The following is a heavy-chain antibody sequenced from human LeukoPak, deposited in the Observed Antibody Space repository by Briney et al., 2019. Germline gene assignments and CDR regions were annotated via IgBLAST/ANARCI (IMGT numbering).Heavy chain of an antibody. V-gene: IGHV3-23*01. D-gene: IGHD6-19*01. J-gene: IGHJ4*02. CDR3: AKRSGYTTGWFFDF. CDR2: ISGSGDNT. CDR1: GFSFSSYA. Sequence: GGSLRLSCAASGFSFSSYAMSWVRQAPGKGLAWVSSISGSGDNTYYAESVKGRFTISRDNSKNTLFLQMSSLRAEDTAVFYCAKRSGYTTGWFFDFWGQGTLVTVSS.